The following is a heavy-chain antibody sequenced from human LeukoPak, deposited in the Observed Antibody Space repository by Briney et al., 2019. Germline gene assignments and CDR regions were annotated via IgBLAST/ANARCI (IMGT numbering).Heavy chain of an antibody. V-gene: IGHV1-69*13. CDR3: ARPARIGLWSLYYFDY. Sequence: SVKVSCKASGGTFSSYAISWVRQAPGQGLEWMGGIIPIFGTANYAQKFQGRVTITADESTSTAYMELSSLRSEDTAVYYCARPARIGLWSLYYFDYWGQGTLVTVSS. D-gene: IGHD3-10*01. CDR2: IIPIFGTA. CDR1: GGTFSSYA. J-gene: IGHJ4*02.